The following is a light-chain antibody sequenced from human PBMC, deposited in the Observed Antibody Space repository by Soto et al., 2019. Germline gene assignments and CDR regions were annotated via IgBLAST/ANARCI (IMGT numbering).Light chain of an antibody. Sequence: QTVVTQEPSLTVSPGGTVTLTCGSSTGAVTSGHYPYWFQQKPGQAPRTLIYDTSNKHSWTPARFSGSLLGGKAALTLSGAQPEDEAAYYCLLSYGGPLVVFGGGTKLTVL. CDR1: TGAVTSGHY. CDR2: DTS. CDR3: LLSYGGPLVV. J-gene: IGLJ2*01. V-gene: IGLV7-46*01.